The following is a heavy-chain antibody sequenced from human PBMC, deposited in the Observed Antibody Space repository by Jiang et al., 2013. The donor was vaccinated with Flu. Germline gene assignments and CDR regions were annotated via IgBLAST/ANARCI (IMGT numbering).Heavy chain of an antibody. V-gene: IGHV3-30*02. CDR3: ATLRGSSYDTYLMDF. CDR2: IWHDGRNK. J-gene: IGHJ4*02. CDR1: GFTLDYYG. Sequence: QLLESGGGVARPGGSLRLSCAASGFTLDYYGMNWVRQGPGKGLEWVASIWHDGRNKNYADSVKGRFTVSRENSKDTLFLQMSSLTIEDAAVYFCATLRGSSYDTYLMDFWGQGTLVTVSS. D-gene: IGHD2-15*01.